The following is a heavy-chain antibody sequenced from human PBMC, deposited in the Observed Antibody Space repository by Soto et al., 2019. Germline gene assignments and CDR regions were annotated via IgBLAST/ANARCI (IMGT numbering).Heavy chain of an antibody. V-gene: IGHV1-8*01. J-gene: IGHJ6*02. Sequence: ASVKVSCKASGYTFTTYDINWVRQAPGQGLEWLGWMDPNSGSTGYEQNFQGRITMTRNISRNTAHMELSSLQSEDTAVYYCARERKFDFWRKGLDVWGQGTTVTVSS. CDR3: ARERKFDFWRKGLDV. CDR2: MDPNSGST. D-gene: IGHD3-3*01. CDR1: GYTFTTYD.